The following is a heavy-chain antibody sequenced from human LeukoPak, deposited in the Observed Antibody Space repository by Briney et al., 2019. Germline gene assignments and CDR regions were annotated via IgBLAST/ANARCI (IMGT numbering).Heavy chain of an antibody. CDR2: ISSNGGST. D-gene: IGHD5-18*01. CDR1: GFTFSSYG. CDR3: ARGYSYGFADY. Sequence: GGSLRLSCAASGFTFSSYGMHWVRQAPGKGLEYVSAISSNGGSTYYANSVKGRFTISRDNSKNTLYLQMGSLRAEDMAVYYCARGYSYGFADYWGQGTLVTVSS. V-gene: IGHV3-64*01. J-gene: IGHJ4*02.